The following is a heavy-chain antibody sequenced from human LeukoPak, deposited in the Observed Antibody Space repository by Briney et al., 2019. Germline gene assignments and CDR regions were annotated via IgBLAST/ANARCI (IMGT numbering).Heavy chain of an antibody. Sequence: PSGTLSLTCAVSGGSISSSNWWSWVRQPPGKGLEWIGEIYHSGSTNYNPSLKSRVTISVDKSKNQFSLKLSSVTAADTAVYYCARDEGRGYYGSRSYWWFGPWGQGTLATVSS. CDR3: ARDEGRGYYGSRSYWWFGP. CDR1: GGSISSSNW. J-gene: IGHJ5*02. CDR2: IYHSGST. V-gene: IGHV4-4*02. D-gene: IGHD3-10*01.